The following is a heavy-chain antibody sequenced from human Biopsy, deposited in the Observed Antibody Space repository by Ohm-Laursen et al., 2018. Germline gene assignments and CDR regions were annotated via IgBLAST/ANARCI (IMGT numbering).Heavy chain of an antibody. J-gene: IGHJ6*02. CDR3: ARDLPSSYYYAMDV. CDR2: IFYRGST. V-gene: IGHV4-39*02. Sequence: SETLSLTWTVSGGSISNNNYYWGWIRQPPGKGLEWIGSIFYRGSTHYKPSLKSRVNISVDTSKNQFSLKLNSVTAADTAVYYCARDLPSSYYYAMDVWGQGTTVTVSS. CDR1: GGSISNNNYY.